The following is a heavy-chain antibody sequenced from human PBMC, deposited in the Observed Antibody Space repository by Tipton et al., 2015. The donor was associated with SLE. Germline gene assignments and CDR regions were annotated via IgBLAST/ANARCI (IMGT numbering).Heavy chain of an antibody. Sequence: SLRLSCAASGFTFSSYWMTWVRQAPGKGLEWVAKIKSDGSEKHYVDSVKGRFTISRDDAKNSVYLQMNSLRAEGTALYYCARKGWYFDLWGRGTLVTVSS. CDR2: IKSDGSEK. J-gene: IGHJ2*01. V-gene: IGHV3-7*01. CDR1: GFTFSSYW. CDR3: ARKGWYFDL.